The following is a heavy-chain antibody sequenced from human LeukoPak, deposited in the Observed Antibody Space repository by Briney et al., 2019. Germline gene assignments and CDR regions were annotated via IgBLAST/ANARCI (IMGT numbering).Heavy chain of an antibody. CDR2: ISGGGDIT. J-gene: IGHJ4*02. CDR1: GFTFSSYG. V-gene: IGHV3-23*01. Sequence: PGGSLRLSCAASGFTFSSYGMSWVRQAPRKGLEWVSAISGGGDITYYADSVKGRFTISRDNSKNTLYLQMNSLRSEDTAVYYCARGYYFDYWGQGTLVTVSS. CDR3: ARGYYFDY.